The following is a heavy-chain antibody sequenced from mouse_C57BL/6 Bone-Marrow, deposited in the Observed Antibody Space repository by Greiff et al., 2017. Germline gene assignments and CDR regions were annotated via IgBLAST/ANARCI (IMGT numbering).Heavy chain of an antibody. J-gene: IGHJ3*01. CDR2: ISDGGSYT. CDR1: GFTFSSYA. V-gene: IGHV5-4*01. CDR3: AREGDYGSSPWFAY. Sequence: EVQGVESGGGLVKPGGSLKLSCAASGFTFSSYAMSWVRQTPEKRLAWVATISDGGSYTYYPDNVKGRFTISRDNAKNNLYLQMSHLKSEDTAMYYCAREGDYGSSPWFAYWGQGTLVTVSA. D-gene: IGHD1-1*01.